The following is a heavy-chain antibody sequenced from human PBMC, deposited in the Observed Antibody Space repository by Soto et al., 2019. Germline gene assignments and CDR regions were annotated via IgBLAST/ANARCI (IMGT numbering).Heavy chain of an antibody. CDR3: ARGKSRYGTGTFYNYFYMDV. CDR1: GASFSGHC. CDR2: IDHNGGP. D-gene: IGHD3-10*01. Sequence: QVQLEQWGAGLLKPSETLSLTCAVYGASFSGHCWNWIRQPPGKGPEWLGEIDHNGGPNYNPSFKSRVSISTATSRHQFSLEVNAVTAADTAVYYCARGKSRYGTGTFYNYFYMDVWGKGNTVTVSS. J-gene: IGHJ6*03. V-gene: IGHV4-34*01.